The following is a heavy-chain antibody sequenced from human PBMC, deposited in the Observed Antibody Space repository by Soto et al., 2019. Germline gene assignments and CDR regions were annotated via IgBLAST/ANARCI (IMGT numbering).Heavy chain of an antibody. D-gene: IGHD3-3*01. CDR2: ISAYNGNT. Sequence: GASVKVSCKASGYTFTSYGISWVRQAPGQGLEWMGWISAYNGNTNYAQKLQGRVTMTTDTSTSTAYMELRSLRAEDTALYFCARDPITARYSDFWRGPPWFDPWGQGILVTVSS. V-gene: IGHV1-18*01. CDR3: ARDPITARYSDFWRGPPWFDP. CDR1: GYTFTSYG. J-gene: IGHJ5*02.